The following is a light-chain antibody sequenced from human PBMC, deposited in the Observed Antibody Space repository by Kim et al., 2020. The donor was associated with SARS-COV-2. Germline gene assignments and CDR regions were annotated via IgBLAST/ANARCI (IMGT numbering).Light chain of an antibody. V-gene: IGLV3-1*01. CDR3: QAWDSSTAWV. CDR1: KLGDKY. J-gene: IGLJ1*01. CDR2: EDS. Sequence: SYEPTQPPSVSVSLGQTASITCSGDKLGDKYACWYQQKPGQSPVLVIYEDSNRPSGIPERFSGSNSGNTATLTISGTQAMDEADYYCQAWDSSTAWVFG.